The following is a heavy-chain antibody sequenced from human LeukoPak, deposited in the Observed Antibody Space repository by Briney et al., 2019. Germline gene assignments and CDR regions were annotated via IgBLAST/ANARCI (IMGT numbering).Heavy chain of an antibody. CDR2: INHSGST. CDR1: GGSLSGYY. D-gene: IGHD2-15*01. V-gene: IGHV4-34*01. CDR3: AREGSRLGFDY. Sequence: SETLCLTCAVYGGSLSGYYWSWIRQPPGKGLEWIGEINHSGSTNYNPSLKSRVTISVDTSKNQFSLKLSSVTAADTAVYYCAREGSRLGFDYWGQGTLVTVSS. J-gene: IGHJ4*02.